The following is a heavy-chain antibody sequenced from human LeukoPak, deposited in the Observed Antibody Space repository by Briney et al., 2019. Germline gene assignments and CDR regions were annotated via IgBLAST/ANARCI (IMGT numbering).Heavy chain of an antibody. CDR1: GFTFSSYA. V-gene: IGHV3-30*01. J-gene: IGHJ4*02. CDR2: ISYDGSNK. CDR3: ARPPYNWNYYFDY. Sequence: PGRSLRLSCAASGFTFSSYAMHWVRQAPGKGLEWVAVISYDGSNKYYADSVKGRFTISRDNSKNTLYLQMNSLRAEDTAVYYCARPPYNWNYYFDYWGKGTLVTVSS. D-gene: IGHD1-7*01.